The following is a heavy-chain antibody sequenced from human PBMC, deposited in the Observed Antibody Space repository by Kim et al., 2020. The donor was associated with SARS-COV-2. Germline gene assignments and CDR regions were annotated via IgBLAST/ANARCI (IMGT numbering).Heavy chain of an antibody. J-gene: IGHJ4*02. CDR2: IDGDGSNT. V-gene: IGHV3-74*01. Sequence: GGSLRLSCAASGFTLSSYWMHWVRQAPGKGLVWVSRIDGDGSNTSYADSVKGRFTISRDNAKNTLYLQMNSLRAEDTAVYYCATIFDYWGQGTLVTVSS. CDR1: GFTLSSYW. D-gene: IGHD3-3*01. CDR3: ATIFDY.